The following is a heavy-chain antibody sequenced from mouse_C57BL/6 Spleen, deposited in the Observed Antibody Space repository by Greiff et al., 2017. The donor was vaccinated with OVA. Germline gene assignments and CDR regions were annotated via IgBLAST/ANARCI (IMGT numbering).Heavy chain of an antibody. CDR1: GFNIKNTY. CDR2: IDPANGNT. D-gene: IGHD1-1*01. V-gene: IGHV14-3*01. CDR3: AREGPPITTVVATDYAMDY. Sequence: VQLQQSVAELVRPGASVKLSCTASGFNIKNTYMHWVKQRPEQGLEWIGRIDPANGNTKYAPKFQGKATITADTSSNTAYLQLSSLTSEDTAIXYCAREGPPITTVVATDYAMDYWGQGTSVTVSS. J-gene: IGHJ4*01.